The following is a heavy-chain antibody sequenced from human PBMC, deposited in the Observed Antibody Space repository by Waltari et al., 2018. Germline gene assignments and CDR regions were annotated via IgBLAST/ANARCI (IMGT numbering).Heavy chain of an antibody. Sequence: QVQLVQSGAEVKKPGSSVKVSCKASGGTFSSYAISWVRQATGQGLEWMGRIIPILGIANYAQKFQGRVTITADKSTSTAYMELSSLRAEDTAVYYCARDPISQLVEDYYYGMDVWGQGTTVTVSS. CDR1: GGTFSSYA. CDR3: ARDPISQLVEDYYYGMDV. J-gene: IGHJ6*02. D-gene: IGHD6-6*01. V-gene: IGHV1-69*04. CDR2: IIPILGIA.